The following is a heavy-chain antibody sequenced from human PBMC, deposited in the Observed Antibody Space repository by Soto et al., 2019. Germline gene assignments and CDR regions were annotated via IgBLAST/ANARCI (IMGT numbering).Heavy chain of an antibody. CDR1: GFSLSSYA. V-gene: IGHV3-23*01. J-gene: IGHJ4*02. CDR3: ARDCSSCSCSVWDY. CDR2: ITASGEKL. Sequence: GGSLRLSCAASGFSLSSYAMTWVRQAPGKGLEWVSGITASGEKLYYADSVKGRFTVSRDNSKNTLYLQMHSLRADDTAVYYCARDCSSCSCSVWDYWGQGTLVTVSS. D-gene: IGHD2-2*01.